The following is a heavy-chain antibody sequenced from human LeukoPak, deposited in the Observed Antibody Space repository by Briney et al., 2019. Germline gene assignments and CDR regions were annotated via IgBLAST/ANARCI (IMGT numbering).Heavy chain of an antibody. V-gene: IGHV1-69*04. CDR2: IIAIVDIA. Sequence: SVSVSCTASGGTFSSYAISWVRQAPGQGLEWMGRIIAIVDIANYAQTFQGRVTITADKPTSTAYRELGRQRSEETAVYYCARDLHDGYSYGYWGQGTLVTVSS. J-gene: IGHJ4*02. CDR3: ARDLHDGYSYGY. CDR1: GGTFSSYA. D-gene: IGHD5-18*01.